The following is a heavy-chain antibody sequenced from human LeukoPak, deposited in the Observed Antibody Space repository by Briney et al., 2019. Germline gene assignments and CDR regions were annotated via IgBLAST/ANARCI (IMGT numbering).Heavy chain of an antibody. CDR3: AKGGSYRSQPYFDY. CDR2: ISGSGGST. CDR1: GFTFSSYG. D-gene: IGHD3-16*02. J-gene: IGHJ4*02. Sequence: GGTLRLSCAASGFTFSSYGMSWVRQAPGKGLEWVSAISGSGGSTYYADSVKGRFTISRDNSKNTVYLQMNSLRAEDTAVYYCAKGGSYRSQPYFDYWGQGTPVTVSS. V-gene: IGHV3-23*01.